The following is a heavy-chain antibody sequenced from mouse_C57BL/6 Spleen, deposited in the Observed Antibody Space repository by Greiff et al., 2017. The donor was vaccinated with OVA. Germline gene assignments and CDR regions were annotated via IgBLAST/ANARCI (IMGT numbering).Heavy chain of an antibody. CDR2: INPNNGGT. J-gene: IGHJ4*01. D-gene: IGHD2-3*01. CDR3: ARNGYYEFYAMDY. Sequence: EVQLQQSGPELVKPGASVKMSCKASGYTFTDYNMHWVKQSHGKSLEWIGSINPNNGGTSYNQKFKGKATLTVNKSSSTAYMELRSLTSEDSAVYYCARNGYYEFYAMDYWGQGTSVTVSS. V-gene: IGHV1-22*01. CDR1: GYTFTDYN.